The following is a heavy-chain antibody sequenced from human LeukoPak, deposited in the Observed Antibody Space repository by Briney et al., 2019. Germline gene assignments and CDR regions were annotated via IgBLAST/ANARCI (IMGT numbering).Heavy chain of an antibody. Sequence: GGSLRLSCAASGFTFSSYSMNWVRQAPGKGLEWVSYISSSSSPIYYADSVKGRFTISRDNAKNSLYLQMNSLRAEDTAVYYCAKGGEVPLSYYAFDIWGQGTVVTVSS. CDR3: AKGGEVPLSYYAFDI. D-gene: IGHD3-10*01. CDR2: ISSSSSPI. J-gene: IGHJ3*02. CDR1: GFTFSSYS. V-gene: IGHV3-48*01.